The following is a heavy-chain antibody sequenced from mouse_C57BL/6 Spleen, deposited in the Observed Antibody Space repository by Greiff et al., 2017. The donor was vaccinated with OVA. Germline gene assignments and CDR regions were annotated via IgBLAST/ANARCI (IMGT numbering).Heavy chain of an antibody. CDR2: MYPGDGDT. J-gene: IGHJ2*01. D-gene: IGHD2-2*01. V-gene: IGHV1-82*01. Sequence: VKVVESGPELVKPGASVKISCKASGYAFSSSWLNWVKQRPGKGLEWIGRMYPGDGDTNYNGKFKGKATLTADKSSSTAYMQLSSLTSEDSAVYFCARWLRGYYFDYWGQGTTLTVSS. CDR1: GYAFSSSW. CDR3: ARWLRGYYFDY.